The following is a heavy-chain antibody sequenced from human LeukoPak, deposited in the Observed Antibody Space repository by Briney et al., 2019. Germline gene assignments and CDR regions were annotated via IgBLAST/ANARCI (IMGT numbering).Heavy chain of an antibody. CDR1: GGSISSGGYY. V-gene: IGHV4-31*03. CDR2: IYYSGST. Sequence: SETLSLTCTVSGGSISSGGYYWSWIRQHPGKGLEWIGYIYYSGSTYYNPSLKSRVTISVDTPKNQFSLKLSSVTAAATAVYYCARETTVPRPFYYYYMDVWGKGTTVTVSS. D-gene: IGHD1-14*01. CDR3: ARETTVPRPFYYYYMDV. J-gene: IGHJ6*03.